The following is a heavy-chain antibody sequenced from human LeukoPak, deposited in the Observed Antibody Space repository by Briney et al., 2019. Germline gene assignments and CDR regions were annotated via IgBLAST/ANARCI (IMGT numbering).Heavy chain of an antibody. Sequence: GGSLTLSCEASGFTFSNFWLHWVRQVPGREPVWVSHINSDGSITGYTDSVKGRFTISRDNAKNSLYLQMNSLRAEDTAVYSCARDKTRGLGYSYSKSGNYFDYWGQGTLVTVSS. D-gene: IGHD5-18*01. CDR2: INSDGSIT. CDR3: ARDKTRGLGYSYSKSGNYFDY. CDR1: GFTFSNFW. V-gene: IGHV3-74*01. J-gene: IGHJ4*02.